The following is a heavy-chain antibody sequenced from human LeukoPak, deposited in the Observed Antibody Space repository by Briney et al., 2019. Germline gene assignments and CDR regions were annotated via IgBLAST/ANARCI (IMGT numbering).Heavy chain of an antibody. Sequence: SETLSLTCTVSGGAINSGHFWNWLRQTPGSGLEYLGYVSYTGITYYNPSLMSLVMSVDTSKKQFSLTLTSVTAADTATYYCARGNDYFDYWGQGSLVTVSS. J-gene: IGHJ4*02. CDR2: VSYTGIT. CDR1: GGAINSGHF. CDR3: ARGNDYFDY. D-gene: IGHD3-16*01. V-gene: IGHV4-31*01.